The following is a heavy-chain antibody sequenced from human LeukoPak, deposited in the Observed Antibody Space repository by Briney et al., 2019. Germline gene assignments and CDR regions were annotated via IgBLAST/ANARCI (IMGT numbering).Heavy chain of an antibody. V-gene: IGHV1-18*04. Sequence: ASVKASCKASGYTFTSYYMHWVRQAPGQGLEWMGWISAYNGNTNYAQKLQGRVTMTTDTSTSTAYMELRSLRSDDTAVYYCARGSGYYFDYWGQGTLVTVSS. CDR1: GYTFTSYY. CDR3: ARGSGYYFDY. D-gene: IGHD3-10*01. CDR2: ISAYNGNT. J-gene: IGHJ4*02.